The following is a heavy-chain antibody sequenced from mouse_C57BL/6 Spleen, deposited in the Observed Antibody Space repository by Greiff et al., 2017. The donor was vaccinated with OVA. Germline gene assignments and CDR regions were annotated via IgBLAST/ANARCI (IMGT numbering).Heavy chain of an antibody. Sequence: EVQLQQSGPELVKPGASVKISCKASGYTFTDYYMNWVKQSHGKSLEWIGDINPNNGGTSYNQKFKGKATLTVDKSSSTAYMELRSLTSEDSAVYYCAPFTTVVAHWYVDVWGTGTTVTVSS. CDR1: GYTFTDYY. V-gene: IGHV1-26*01. CDR2: INPNNGGT. J-gene: IGHJ1*03. CDR3: APFTTVVAHWYVDV. D-gene: IGHD1-1*01.